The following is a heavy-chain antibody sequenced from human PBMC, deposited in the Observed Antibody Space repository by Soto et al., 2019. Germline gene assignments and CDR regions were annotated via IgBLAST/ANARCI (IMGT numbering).Heavy chain of an antibody. D-gene: IGHD2-21*02. CDR1: GFTFSSYT. J-gene: IGHJ4*02. CDR2: ITSTSTYI. CDR3: ARYGARDRGDKGFDY. V-gene: IGHV3-21*01. Sequence: EVQLVESGGGLVRPGGSLRLSCAASGFTFSSYTMHWVRQAPGKGLEWVSSITSTSTYIYYTDSLKGRFTISRDNANNSLFLQMNNLGPGDTAVYYCARYGARDRGDKGFDYWGQGTVVTVSS.